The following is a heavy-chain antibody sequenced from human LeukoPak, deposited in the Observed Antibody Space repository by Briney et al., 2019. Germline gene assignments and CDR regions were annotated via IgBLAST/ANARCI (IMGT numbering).Heavy chain of an antibody. CDR2: ISSSSSTI. CDR3: AREVGGSYYVGSYFDY. Sequence: GGSLRLSCAASGFTFSSYSMNWVRQAPGKGLEWVSYISSSSSTIYYADSVKGRFTISRDNAKNSLYLQMNSLRAEDTAVYYCAREVGGSYYVGSYFDYWGQGTLVTVSS. D-gene: IGHD1-26*01. CDR1: GFTFSSYS. V-gene: IGHV3-48*01. J-gene: IGHJ4*02.